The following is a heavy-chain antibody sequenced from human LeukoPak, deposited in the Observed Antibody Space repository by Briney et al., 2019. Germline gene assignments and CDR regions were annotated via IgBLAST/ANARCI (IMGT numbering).Heavy chain of an antibody. J-gene: IGHJ6*02. CDR2: ISGSGGST. V-gene: IGHV3-23*01. Sequence: PGGSLRLSCAASGFTFSNYAMSWVRQAPGKGLEWVSGISGSGGSTLYADSVKGRFTISRDNSKNTLYVQMNSLRAEDTAVYCCAKEGSQEHLWSPMDVWGQGTTVTVSS. CDR3: AKEGSQEHLWSPMDV. CDR1: GFTFSNYA. D-gene: IGHD5-18*01.